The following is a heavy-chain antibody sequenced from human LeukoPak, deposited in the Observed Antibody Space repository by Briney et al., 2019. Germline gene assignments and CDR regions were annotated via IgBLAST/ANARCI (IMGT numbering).Heavy chain of an antibody. CDR3: ARINEVRATQIY. CDR1: GDSISSGDYY. Sequence: PSETLSLTCTVSGDSISSGDYYWSWIRQPAGKGLEWIGRISSSGSTYYNPSLKSRVTISVDTSKNQFSLKLSSVTAADTAVYYCARINEVRATQIYWGQGTLVTVSS. V-gene: IGHV4-61*02. J-gene: IGHJ4*02. CDR2: ISSSGST. D-gene: IGHD1-26*01.